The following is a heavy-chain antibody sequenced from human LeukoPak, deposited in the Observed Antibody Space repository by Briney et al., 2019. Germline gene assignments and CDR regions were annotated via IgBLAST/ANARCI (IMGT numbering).Heavy chain of an antibody. J-gene: IGHJ3*02. CDR3: AGVYYDFWSGSTDAFDI. Sequence: SETLSLTCAVYGGSFSGYFWSWVRQPPGKGLEWMGEINHSGGANYNPSLKSRVTMSVDTSKNQFSLKLSSVTAADTAVYYCAGVYYDFWSGSTDAFDIWGQGTMVSVSS. D-gene: IGHD3-3*01. CDR1: GGSFSGYF. V-gene: IGHV4-34*01. CDR2: INHSGGA.